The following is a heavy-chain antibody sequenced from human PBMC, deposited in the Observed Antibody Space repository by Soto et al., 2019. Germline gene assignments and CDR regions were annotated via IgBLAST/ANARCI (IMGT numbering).Heavy chain of an antibody. J-gene: IGHJ4*02. CDR1: GGSFSGYY. CDR3: ATSIAARPGVDY. D-gene: IGHD6-6*01. Sequence: QVQLQQWGAGLLKPSETLSLTCAVYGGSFSGYYWSWIRQPPGKGLEWIGEINHSGRTNYNPSLKSRVTISVDTSKNQFSLKLSSVTAADTAVYYCATSIAARPGVDYWGQGTLVTVSS. CDR2: INHSGRT. V-gene: IGHV4-34*01.